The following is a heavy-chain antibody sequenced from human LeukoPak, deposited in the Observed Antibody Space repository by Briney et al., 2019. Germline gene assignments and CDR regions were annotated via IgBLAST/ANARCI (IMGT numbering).Heavy chain of an antibody. CDR1: GGTFSSYA. D-gene: IGHD3-9*01. V-gene: IGHV1-69*06. CDR2: IIPIFGTA. CDR3: ARGLRYFDWENHAFDI. Sequence: GSSVKVSCKASGGTFSSYAISWVRQAPGQGLEWMGGIIPIFGTANYAQKFQGRVTITADKSTSTAYMELRSLRSDDTAVYFCARGLRYFDWENHAFDIWGQGTVVTVSS. J-gene: IGHJ3*02.